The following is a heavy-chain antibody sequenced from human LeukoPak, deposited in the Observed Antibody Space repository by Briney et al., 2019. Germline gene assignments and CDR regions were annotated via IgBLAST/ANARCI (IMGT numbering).Heavy chain of an antibody. CDR2: INPNSGGT. CDR3: ARARRAAAANWFDP. D-gene: IGHD6-13*01. V-gene: IGHV1-2*02. CDR1: GYTFTGYY. J-gene: IGHJ5*02. Sequence: ASVKVSCKASGYTFTGYYMHWVRQAPGQGLEWMGWINPNSGGTNYAQKFQGRVTMTRDTSISTAYMELSRLRSDDTAAYYCARARRAAAANWFDPWGQGALVTVSS.